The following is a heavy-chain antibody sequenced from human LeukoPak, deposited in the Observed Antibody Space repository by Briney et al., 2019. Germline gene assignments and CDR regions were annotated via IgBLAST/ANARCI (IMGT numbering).Heavy chain of an antibody. CDR1: GFTFSSYT. Sequence: QSGGSLRLSCAASGFTFSSYTIHWVRQPPGKGLEWVAVISYDGSNKYYADSVKGRFTISRDNSKNTLYLQMNSLRAEDTAVYYCANCHNYYDSSGPDYWGQGTLVTVSS. CDR3: ANCHNYYDSSGPDY. V-gene: IGHV3-30*04. CDR2: ISYDGSNK. J-gene: IGHJ4*02. D-gene: IGHD3-22*01.